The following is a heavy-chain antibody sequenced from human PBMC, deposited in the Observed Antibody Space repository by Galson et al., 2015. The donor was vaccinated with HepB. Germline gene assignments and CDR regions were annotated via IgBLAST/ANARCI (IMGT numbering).Heavy chain of an antibody. CDR2: ISAYNGNT. CDR1: GYTFTSYG. V-gene: IGHV1-18*04. CDR3: ARDRGYSSGWYGAFDI. D-gene: IGHD6-19*01. Sequence: SCKASGYTFTSYGISWVRQAPGQGLEWMGWISAYNGNTNYAQKLQGRVTMTTDTSTSTAYMELRSLRSDDTAVYYCARDRGYSSGWYGAFDIWGQGTMVTVSS. J-gene: IGHJ3*02.